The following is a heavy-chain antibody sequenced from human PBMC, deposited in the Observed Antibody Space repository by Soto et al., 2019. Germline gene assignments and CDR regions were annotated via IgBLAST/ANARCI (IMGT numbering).Heavy chain of an antibody. J-gene: IGHJ2*01. Sequence: QVQLVESGGGVVQPGRSLRLSCAASGFTFSPYGMHWVRQAPGKGLEWVAVISYEGSVQYYADSVRGRFTISRGNSKNTLYLQLNSLRPEDTAVYYCAKESLPKPMVYWYFDLWGRGTLVTVSS. D-gene: IGHD3-10*01. CDR3: AKESLPKPMVYWYFDL. CDR1: GFTFSPYG. V-gene: IGHV3-30*18. CDR2: ISYEGSVQ.